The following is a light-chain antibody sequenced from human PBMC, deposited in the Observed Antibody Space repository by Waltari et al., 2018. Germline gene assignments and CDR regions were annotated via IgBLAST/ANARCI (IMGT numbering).Light chain of an antibody. V-gene: IGKV3-20*01. Sequence: EIMLTQSPGTLSLSPGERATLSCRASQRISRYLAWYQHNPGQAPRLLIYDASSRATGIPDRFSGSGSGTDFSLTISRLEPEDFAVYYCQKYGSLPATFGQGTKVEIK. J-gene: IGKJ1*01. CDR2: DAS. CDR1: QRISRY. CDR3: QKYGSLPAT.